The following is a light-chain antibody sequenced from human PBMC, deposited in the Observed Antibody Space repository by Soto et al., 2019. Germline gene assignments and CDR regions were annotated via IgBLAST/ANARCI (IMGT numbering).Light chain of an antibody. J-gene: IGLJ2*01. Sequence: QSVLTQPPSVSAAPGQTVTISCSGSSSNIGNNYVSWYQQLPGTAPKLLIYDNNKRPSGIPDRFSGSKSGTSATLCITGLQTGDEADYYCGTWDSSLSAVVFGGGTQLTVL. CDR3: GTWDSSLSAVV. CDR1: SSNIGNNY. CDR2: DNN. V-gene: IGLV1-51*01.